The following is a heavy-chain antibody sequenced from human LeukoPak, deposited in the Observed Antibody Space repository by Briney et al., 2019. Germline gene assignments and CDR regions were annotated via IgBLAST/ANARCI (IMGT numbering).Heavy chain of an antibody. CDR2: IRYDGSNK. CDR1: GFTFSSYG. CDR3: ARTSGYDPTNFDY. V-gene: IGHV3-30*02. D-gene: IGHD5-12*01. J-gene: IGHJ4*02. Sequence: GGSLRLSCAASGFTFSSYGMHWVRQAPGKGLEWVAFIRYDGSNKYYADSVKGRFTISRDNSKNTLYLQMNSLRAEDTAVYYCARTSGYDPTNFDYWGQGTLVTVFS.